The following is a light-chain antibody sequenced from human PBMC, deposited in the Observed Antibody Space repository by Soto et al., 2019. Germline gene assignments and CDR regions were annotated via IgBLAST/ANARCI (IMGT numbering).Light chain of an antibody. Sequence: EIVMTQSPATLSVSPGERATLACRASQSVNNNYVAWYQQKPGQAPRLLIYGASNRATGIPDRFSGSGSGTDFTLTISRLEPEDFAVYYCQQYGSSGTFGQGTKVDIK. CDR3: QQYGSSGT. J-gene: IGKJ1*01. CDR1: QSVNNNY. V-gene: IGKV3-20*01. CDR2: GAS.